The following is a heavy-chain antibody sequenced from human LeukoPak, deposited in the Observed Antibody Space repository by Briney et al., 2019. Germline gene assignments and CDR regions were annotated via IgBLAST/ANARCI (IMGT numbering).Heavy chain of an antibody. CDR3: ARERSNYDFWSGYSNYYYGMDV. D-gene: IGHD3-3*01. V-gene: IGHV3-30*03. Sequence: PGGSLRLSCAASGFTFSSYGMHWVRQAPGKGLEWVAVISYDGSNKYYADSVKGRFTISRDNSKNTLYLQVNSLRAEDMAVYYCARERSNYDFWSGYSNYYYGMDVWGQGTTVTVSS. CDR1: GFTFSSYG. J-gene: IGHJ6*02. CDR2: ISYDGSNK.